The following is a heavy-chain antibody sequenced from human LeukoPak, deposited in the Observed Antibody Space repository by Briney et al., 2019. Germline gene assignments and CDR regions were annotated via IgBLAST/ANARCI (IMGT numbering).Heavy chain of an antibody. V-gene: IGHV4-59*11. Sequence: PSETLSLTCTVSGGPISSHYWSWIRQPPGKGLEWIGYIYYSGSTNNNPSLKSRVTISVDTSKNQFSLKLSSVTAADTAVYYCARTETGNYYDFWSGPTLYYYYYYMDVWGKGTTVTVSS. D-gene: IGHD3-3*01. CDR3: ARTETGNYYDFWSGPTLYYYYYYMDV. J-gene: IGHJ6*03. CDR2: IYYSGST. CDR1: GGPISSHY.